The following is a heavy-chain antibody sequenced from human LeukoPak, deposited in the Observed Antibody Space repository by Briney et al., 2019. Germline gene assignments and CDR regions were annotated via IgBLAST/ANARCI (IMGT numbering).Heavy chain of an antibody. CDR2: IYWDDDK. V-gene: IGHV2-5*02. CDR1: GFSRSTSGVG. D-gene: IGHD3-10*01. Sequence: SGPTLVKPTETLTLTCIFSGFSRSTSGVGVGWIRRPPGKALEWLALIYWDDDKRYSPSLKSRLTITKDTSANQVVLTMTNMDPVDTATYYCGREGFGVAFDYWGQGTLVTVSS. CDR3: GREGFGVAFDY. J-gene: IGHJ4*02.